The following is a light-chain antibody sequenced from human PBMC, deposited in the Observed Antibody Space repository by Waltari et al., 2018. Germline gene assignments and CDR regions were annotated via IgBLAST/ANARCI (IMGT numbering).Light chain of an antibody. V-gene: IGKV3D-15*01. CDR1: QSVSSN. Sequence: EIVMTQSPATLSVSLGERATLSCRASQSVSSNLAWYQQKPGQAPSHLIYGASTRATGIPARFRGRGSGTEFTLTISSLQSEDVAGYYGEQYNNWPPWTFGQGTKVEIK. J-gene: IGKJ1*01. CDR3: EQYNNWPPWT. CDR2: GAS.